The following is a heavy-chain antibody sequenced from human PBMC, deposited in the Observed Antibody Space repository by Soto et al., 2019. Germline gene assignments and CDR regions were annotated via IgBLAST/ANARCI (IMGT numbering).Heavy chain of an antibody. D-gene: IGHD1-7*01. J-gene: IGHJ1*01. CDR3: VGTGTTDDF. Sequence: VQLQESGPGLLKPSQTLSLTCTVSGASVNTGDYYWSYIRQPPGKGLEWLGYIFYSGATYYNPSLKSRATISLNTSRNQFSLTLTSVTDADTALYYCVGTGTTDDFWGQGTLVTVSS. CDR1: GASVNTGDYY. CDR2: IFYSGAT. V-gene: IGHV4-30-4*01.